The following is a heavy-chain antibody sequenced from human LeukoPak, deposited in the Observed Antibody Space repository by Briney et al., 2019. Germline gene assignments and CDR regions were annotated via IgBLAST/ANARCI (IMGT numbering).Heavy chain of an antibody. Sequence: GGSLRLSCAASGFTFSSYWMHWVRQAPGKGLVWVSYISGDGSRTTYADSVRGRFTISRDNAKNTLDLQMNSLRAEDTAVYYCARGGWGTAIDYWAQGTLVTVSS. CDR3: ARGGWGTAIDY. CDR1: GFTFSSYW. CDR2: ISGDGSRT. V-gene: IGHV3-74*01. D-gene: IGHD1-7*01. J-gene: IGHJ4*02.